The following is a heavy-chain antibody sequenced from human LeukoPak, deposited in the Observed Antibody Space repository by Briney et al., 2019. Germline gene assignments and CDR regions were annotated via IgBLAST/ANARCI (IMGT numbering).Heavy chain of an antibody. CDR3: ARDKRGHHY. CDR1: GFTFSTYW. J-gene: IGHJ4*02. V-gene: IGHV3-7*01. D-gene: IGHD2-15*01. CDR2: IKQDGSEK. Sequence: GGSLRFSCAASGFTFSTYWMTWVRQAPGKGLEWVANIKQDGSEKYYVDSVEGRFTISRDNAKNSLYLQMNSLRAEDTAVYYCARDKRGHHYWGQGTLVTVSS.